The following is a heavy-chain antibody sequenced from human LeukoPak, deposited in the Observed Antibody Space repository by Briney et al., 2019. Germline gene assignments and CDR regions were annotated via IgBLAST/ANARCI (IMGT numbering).Heavy chain of an antibody. Sequence: PGGSLRLSCAASGFTFSSYGMHWVRQAPGKGLEWVAVISYDGSNKYYADSVKGRFTISRDNSKNTLYLQMNNLRAEDTAVYYCAKDSYFDWLLDEGFNWGQGTLVTVSS. V-gene: IGHV3-30*18. CDR2: ISYDGSNK. J-gene: IGHJ4*02. CDR1: GFTFSSYG. CDR3: AKDSYFDWLLDEGFN. D-gene: IGHD3-9*01.